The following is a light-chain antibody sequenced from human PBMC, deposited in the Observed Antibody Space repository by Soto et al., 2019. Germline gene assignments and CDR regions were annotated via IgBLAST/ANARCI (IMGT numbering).Light chain of an antibody. Sequence: IVMTQSPLSLPVTPGEPASISCRSSQSLLHNNGYNYLNWYLQKPGQSPQLLIYLGSDRSSGVPDRVSGSGSGTDFTLKFSRVEAEDVGVYYCMQALETPITFGQGTRLEI. J-gene: IGKJ5*01. V-gene: IGKV2-28*01. CDR1: QSLLHNNGYNY. CDR3: MQALETPIT. CDR2: LGS.